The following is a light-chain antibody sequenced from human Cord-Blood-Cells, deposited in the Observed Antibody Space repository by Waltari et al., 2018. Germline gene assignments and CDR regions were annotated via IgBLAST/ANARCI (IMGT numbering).Light chain of an antibody. CDR3: CSYAGSSTVV. Sequence: QSALTQPASVSGSPGQPITLSCTGTSSDAGRYNLIYWYQPHPGKAPKLMIYEGSKRPSGVSNRFSDSKSGNTASLTISGLQAEDEADYYCCSYAGSSTVVFGGGTKLTVL. J-gene: IGLJ2*01. V-gene: IGLV2-23*01. CDR1: SSDAGRYNL. CDR2: EGS.